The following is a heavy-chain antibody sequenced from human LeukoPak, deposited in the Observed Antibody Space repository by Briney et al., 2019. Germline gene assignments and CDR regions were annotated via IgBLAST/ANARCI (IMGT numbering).Heavy chain of an antibody. CDR3: ARDRFPRYYYDSSGYDKFDY. J-gene: IGHJ4*02. D-gene: IGHD3-22*01. CDR1: GYTFTSYG. V-gene: IGHV1-18*01. CDR2: ISAYNGNT. Sequence: ASVKVSCKASGYTFTSYGFSWVRQAPGQGLEWMGWISAYNGNTNYARKLQGRVTMTTDTSTSTAYMELRSLRSDDTAVYYCARDRFPRYYYDSSGYDKFDYWGQGTLVTVSS.